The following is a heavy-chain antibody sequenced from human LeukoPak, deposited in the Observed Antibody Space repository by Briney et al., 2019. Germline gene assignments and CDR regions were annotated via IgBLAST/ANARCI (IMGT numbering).Heavy chain of an antibody. J-gene: IGHJ4*02. Sequence: GGSLRFSCAASGNYWMHWVRQAPGKGLVWVSHINSDGSWTSYADSVKGRFTISKDNAKNTVYLQMNNLRAEDTAVYYCVSFYEAYWGRGTLVTVSS. CDR2: INSDGSWT. CDR1: GNYW. CDR3: VSFYEAY. V-gene: IGHV3-74*01. D-gene: IGHD2/OR15-2a*01.